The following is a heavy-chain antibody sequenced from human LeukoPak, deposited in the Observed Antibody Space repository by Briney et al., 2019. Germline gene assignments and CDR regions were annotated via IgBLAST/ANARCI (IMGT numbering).Heavy chain of an antibody. CDR2: ISSNSSYI. D-gene: IGHD3-9*01. Sequence: GGSLRLSCAASGFTFSSYSMNWLRQAPGKGLEWVSSISSNSSYIYYADSVKGRFTISRDNAKNSLYLQMNSLRAEDTAVYYCARAPRYYDILTGYSMQDAFDIWGQGTMVTVSS. CDR3: ARAPRYYDILTGYSMQDAFDI. V-gene: IGHV3-21*01. J-gene: IGHJ3*02. CDR1: GFTFSSYS.